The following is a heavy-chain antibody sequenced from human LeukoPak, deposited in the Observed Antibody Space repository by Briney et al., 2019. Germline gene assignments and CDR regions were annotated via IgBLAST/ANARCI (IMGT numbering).Heavy chain of an antibody. V-gene: IGHV3-23*01. CDR2: ISGSGDST. CDR3: AKDLVRDYTGGVDY. D-gene: IGHD3-16*01. CDR1: GFTFSSYA. J-gene: IGHJ4*02. Sequence: GGSLRLSCAASGFTFSSYAMSWVRQAPGKGLNWVSAISGSGDSTYYADSVKGRFTISRDNSKNTLFLQMNSLRAEDTAVYYCAKDLVRDYTGGVDYWGQGTLVTVSS.